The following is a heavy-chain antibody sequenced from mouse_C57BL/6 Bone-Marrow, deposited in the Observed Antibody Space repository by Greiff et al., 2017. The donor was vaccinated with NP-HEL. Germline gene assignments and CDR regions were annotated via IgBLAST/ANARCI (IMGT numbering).Heavy chain of an antibody. CDR2: ISSGGSYT. D-gene: IGHD2-3*01. CDR3: ARHERGWLPLFDY. J-gene: IGHJ2*01. Sequence: EVMLVESGGDLVKPGGSLKLSCAASGFTFSSYGMSWVRQTPDKRLEWVATISSGGSYTYYPDSVKGRFTISRDNAKNTLYLQMSSLKSEDTAMYYCARHERGWLPLFDYWGQGTTLTVSS. V-gene: IGHV5-6*01. CDR1: GFTFSSYG.